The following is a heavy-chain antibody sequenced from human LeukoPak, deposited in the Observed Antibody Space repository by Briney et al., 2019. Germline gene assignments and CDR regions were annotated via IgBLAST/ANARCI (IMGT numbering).Heavy chain of an antibody. CDR1: GFTVSSNY. Sequence: GGSLRLSCAASGFTVSSNYMSWVRQAPGKWLEWVSVIYSGGSTYYADSVKGRFTISRDNSKNTLYLQMNSLRAEDTAVYYCARRLSGGYYMDVWGKGTTVTISS. D-gene: IGHD7-27*01. V-gene: IGHV3-66*01. J-gene: IGHJ6*03. CDR3: ARRLSGGYYMDV. CDR2: IYSGGST.